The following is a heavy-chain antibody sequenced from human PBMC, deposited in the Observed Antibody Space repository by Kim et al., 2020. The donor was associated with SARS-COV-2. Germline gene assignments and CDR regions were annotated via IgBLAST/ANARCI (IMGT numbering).Heavy chain of an antibody. V-gene: IGHV3-33*01. J-gene: IGHJ3*02. CDR2: IWYDGSNK. CDR3: ARDGYSSGLDDAFDI. D-gene: IGHD6-19*01. Sequence: GGSLRLSCAASGFTFSSYGMHWVRQAPGKGLEWVAVIWYDGSNKYYADSVKGRFTISRDNSKNTLYLQMNSLRAEDTAVYYCARDGYSSGLDDAFDIWGQGTMVTVSS. CDR1: GFTFSSYG.